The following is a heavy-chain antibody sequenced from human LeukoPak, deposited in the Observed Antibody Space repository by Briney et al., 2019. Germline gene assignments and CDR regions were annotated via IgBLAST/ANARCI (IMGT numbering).Heavy chain of an antibody. D-gene: IGHD5-12*01. CDR3: TTDIVATMGSLGY. Sequence: GGSLRLSCAASGFTFSDYYMSWIRQAPGKGLEWVGRIKSKTDGGTTDYAAPVKGRFTISRDDSKNTLYLQMNSLRTEDTAVYYCTTDIVATMGSLGYWGQGTLVTVSS. CDR1: GFTFSDYY. CDR2: IKSKTDGGTT. V-gene: IGHV3-15*01. J-gene: IGHJ4*02.